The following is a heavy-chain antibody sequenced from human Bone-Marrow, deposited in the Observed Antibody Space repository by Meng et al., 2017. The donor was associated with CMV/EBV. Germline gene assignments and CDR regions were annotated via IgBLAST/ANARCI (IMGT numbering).Heavy chain of an antibody. Sequence: GESLKISCAASGFTFSSYSMNWVRQAPGKGLEWVSYISSSSSTIYYADSVKGRFTISRDNAKNSLYLQMNSLRAEDTAVYYCARGYLNIVIWGQGTLVTVSS. J-gene: IGHJ4*02. D-gene: IGHD2/OR15-2a*01. CDR1: GFTFSSYS. CDR2: ISSSSSTI. V-gene: IGHV3-48*04. CDR3: ARGYLNIVI.